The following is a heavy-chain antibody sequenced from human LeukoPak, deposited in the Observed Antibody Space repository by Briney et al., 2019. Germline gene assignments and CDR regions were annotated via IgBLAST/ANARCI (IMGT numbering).Heavy chain of an antibody. V-gene: IGHV5-10-1*01. D-gene: IGHD6-19*01. CDR3: ARQRVAGRYYFDY. Sequence: GESLKISCKGSGSNFTSYWISWVRQLPGKGLEWMGRIDPSDSYTNYSPSFQGHVTISADKSISTAYLQWSSLKASDTAMYYCARQRVAGRYYFDYWGQGTLVTVSS. CDR2: IDPSDSYT. CDR1: GSNFTSYW. J-gene: IGHJ4*02.